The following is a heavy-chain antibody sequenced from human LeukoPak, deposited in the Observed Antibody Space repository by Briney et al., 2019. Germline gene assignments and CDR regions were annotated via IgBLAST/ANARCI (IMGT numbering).Heavy chain of an antibody. D-gene: IGHD2-21*02. CDR3: SREFPFCGADCFSGVFDI. Sequence: ASVKVSCTASGYTFSSYGINWVRQAPGQGLEWMGWINVINSGNTRYAQNFQGRLTMTTDTSTTTAYMELRSLRSDDTAVYYCSREFPFCGADCFSGVFDIWGQGTMVTVS. V-gene: IGHV1-18*01. CDR1: GYTFSSYG. J-gene: IGHJ3*02. CDR2: INVINSGNT.